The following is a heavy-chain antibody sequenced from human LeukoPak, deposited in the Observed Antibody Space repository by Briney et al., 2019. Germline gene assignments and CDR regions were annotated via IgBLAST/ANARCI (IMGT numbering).Heavy chain of an antibody. V-gene: IGHV1-18*01. CDR3: ARRITMVRGVIITGIDDY. CDR1: GYTFTSYG. D-gene: IGHD3-10*01. J-gene: IGHJ4*02. Sequence: ASVKVSCKASGYTFTSYGISWVRQAPGQGLEWMGWISAYNGNTNYAQKLQGRVTMTTDTSTSTAYMELRSLRSDDTAVYYCARRITMVRGVIITGIDDYWGQGTLVTVSS. CDR2: ISAYNGNT.